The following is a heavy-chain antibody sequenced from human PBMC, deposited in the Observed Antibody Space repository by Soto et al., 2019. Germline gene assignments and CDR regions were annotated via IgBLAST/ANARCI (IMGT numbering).Heavy chain of an antibody. V-gene: IGHV4-59*01. Sequence: SETLSLTCTVSGDSINSYYWTWIRQPPGKGLEWIGYIHYTWSTNYNPSLKSRVTMSVDTSQNQFSLRLSSVTAADTAVYYCVREGGVTGSCPDDFDLWGQGTMVTVSS. D-gene: IGHD2-21*02. J-gene: IGHJ3*01. CDR2: IHYTWST. CDR3: VREGGVTGSCPDDFDL. CDR1: GDSINSYY.